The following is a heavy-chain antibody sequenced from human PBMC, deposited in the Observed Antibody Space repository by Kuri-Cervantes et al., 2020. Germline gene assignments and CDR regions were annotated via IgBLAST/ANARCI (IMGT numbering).Heavy chain of an antibody. J-gene: IGHJ6*02. D-gene: IGHD3-3*01. CDR2: ISSSGSTI. Sequence: GGSLRLSCAASGFTFSDYYMSWIRQAPGKGLEWVSYISSSGSTIYYADSVKGRFTISRDNSKNTLYLQMNSLRAEDTAVYYCARESADDFWSGYYYYYGMDVWGQGTTVTVSS. V-gene: IGHV3-11*04. CDR3: ARESADDFWSGYYYYYGMDV. CDR1: GFTFSDYY.